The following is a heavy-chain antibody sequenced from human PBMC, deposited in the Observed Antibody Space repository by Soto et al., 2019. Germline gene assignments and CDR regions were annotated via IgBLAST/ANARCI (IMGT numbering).Heavy chain of an antibody. CDR2: IIPIFGTA. V-gene: IGHV1-69*13. CDR1: GGTFSSYA. Sequence: GASVKVSYKASGGTFSSYAISWVRQAPGQGLEWMGGIIPIFGTANYAQKFQGRVTISGDESTSTAYMELSSMRSEDTAVYSCARATLVGGSPPEDYYYYGMEVWGQGTTVSV. J-gene: IGHJ6*01. D-gene: IGHD2-15*01. CDR3: ARATLVGGSPPEDYYYYGMEV.